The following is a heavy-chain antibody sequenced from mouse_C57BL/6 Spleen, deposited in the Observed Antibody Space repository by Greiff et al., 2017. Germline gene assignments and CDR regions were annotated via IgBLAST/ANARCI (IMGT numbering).Heavy chain of an antibody. V-gene: IGHV2-5*01. CDR1: GFSLTSYG. J-gene: IGHJ4*01. D-gene: IGHD2-5*01. Sequence: QVQLKESGPGLVQPSQSLSITCTVSGFSLTSYGVHWVRQSPGKGLEWLGVIWRGGSTDYNAAFMSRLSITKDNSKSQVFFKMNSLQADDTAIYXCAKVRDYSNYYAMDYWGQGTSVTVSS. CDR3: AKVRDYSNYYAMDY. CDR2: IWRGGST.